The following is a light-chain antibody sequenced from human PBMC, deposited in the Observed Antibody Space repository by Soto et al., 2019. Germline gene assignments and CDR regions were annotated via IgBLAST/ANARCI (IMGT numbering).Light chain of an antibody. CDR2: DVS. Sequence: QSALTQPASVSGSPGQSITISCTGTTSDVGDYNFVSWYQHHPGKVPKLMIYDVSNRPSGVSNRFSVSKSGNTASLTISGLQAEDEADYYCSSYTSSSTYVFGTGTKVTVL. CDR1: TSDVGDYNF. V-gene: IGLV2-14*03. J-gene: IGLJ1*01. CDR3: SSYTSSSTYV.